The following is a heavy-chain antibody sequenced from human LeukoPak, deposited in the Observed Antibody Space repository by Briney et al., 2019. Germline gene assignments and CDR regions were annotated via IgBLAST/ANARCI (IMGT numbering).Heavy chain of an antibody. D-gene: IGHD3-22*01. Sequence: GESLKISCKGSGYSFTSYWIGWVRQMSGKGLEWMGIIYPGDSDTRYSPSFQGQVTISADKSISIAYLQWSSLKASDTAMYYCARLDRGSLIADLPFDYWGQGTLVTVSS. J-gene: IGHJ4*02. CDR2: IYPGDSDT. CDR3: ARLDRGSLIADLPFDY. V-gene: IGHV5-51*01. CDR1: GYSFTSYW.